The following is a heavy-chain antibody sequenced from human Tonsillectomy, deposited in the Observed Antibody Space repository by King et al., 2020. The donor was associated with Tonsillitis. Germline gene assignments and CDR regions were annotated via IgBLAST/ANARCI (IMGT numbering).Heavy chain of an antibody. CDR2: IIPILGIA. CDR1: GGTFSSYA. CDR3: ARDPKCSGGSCYYYYYYGMDV. D-gene: IGHD2-15*01. V-gene: IGHV1-69*09. Sequence: HVQLVQSGGEVKKPGSSVKVSCKASGGTFSSYAISWVRQAPGQGLEWMGRIIPILGIANYAQKFQGRVTITADKSTSTAYMELSSLRSEDTAVYYCARDPKCSGGSCYYYYYYGMDVWGQGTTVTVSS. J-gene: IGHJ6*02.